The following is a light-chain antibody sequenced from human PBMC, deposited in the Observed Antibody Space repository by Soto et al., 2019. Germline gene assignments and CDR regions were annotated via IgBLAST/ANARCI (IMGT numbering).Light chain of an antibody. CDR1: SSDIGGYKY. Sequence: QSALTRPACVSVSPGQSITSSCTGTSSDIGGYKYVSWYQQYPGKAPKLMIYEVNYRPSGVSNRFSGSKSGNTASLTISGLQAEDEADYYCSSYRSGSTKIFGSGTKVTVL. CDR2: EVN. CDR3: SSYRSGSTKI. J-gene: IGLJ1*01. V-gene: IGLV2-14*01.